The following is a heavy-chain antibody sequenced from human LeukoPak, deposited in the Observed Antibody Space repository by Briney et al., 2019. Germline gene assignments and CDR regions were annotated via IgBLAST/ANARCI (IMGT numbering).Heavy chain of an antibody. J-gene: IGHJ6*02. D-gene: IGHD2-21*01. Sequence: KSSETLSLTCTVSGGSIRGYYWSWIRQPPGKGLEWIGYMSYSGSTKYSPPLRSRVTISVDTSKNQFSLKLTSVTAADTAVYYCARDICGGDCYDYGMDVWGQGTTVTVSS. CDR3: ARDICGGDCYDYGMDV. V-gene: IGHV4-59*01. CDR2: MSYSGST. CDR1: GGSIRGYY.